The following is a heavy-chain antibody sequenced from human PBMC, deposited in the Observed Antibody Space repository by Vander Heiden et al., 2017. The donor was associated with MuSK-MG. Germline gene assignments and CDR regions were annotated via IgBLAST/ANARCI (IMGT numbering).Heavy chain of an antibody. V-gene: IGHV3-48*01. J-gene: IGHJ6*02. CDR3: ARDRHRLSGMDV. CDR1: GLPFSSYS. CDR2: ISSSSSTI. Sequence: EVQLVESGGGLVQPGGSLRLSCAASGLPFSSYSMNWVRQAPGKGLEWVSYISSSSSTIYYADSVKGRFTISRDNAKNSLYLQMNSLRAEDTAVYYCARDRHRLSGMDVWGQGTTVTVSS.